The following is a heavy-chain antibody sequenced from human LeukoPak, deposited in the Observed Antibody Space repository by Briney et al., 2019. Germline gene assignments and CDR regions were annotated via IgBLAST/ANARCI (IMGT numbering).Heavy chain of an antibody. Sequence: GGSLRLSCAASGFTFSNYWMRWVRQAPGKGLEWVASIKQDGSKQDGSEKYYVDSVKGRFTLSRDNAKNSLYLQMNSLRAEDTAVYYCARERWELLSAAYYYYGMDVWGQGTTVTVSS. CDR3: ARERWELLSAAYYYYGMDV. CDR2: IKQDGSKQDGSEK. CDR1: GFTFSNYW. J-gene: IGHJ6*02. V-gene: IGHV3-7*05. D-gene: IGHD1-26*01.